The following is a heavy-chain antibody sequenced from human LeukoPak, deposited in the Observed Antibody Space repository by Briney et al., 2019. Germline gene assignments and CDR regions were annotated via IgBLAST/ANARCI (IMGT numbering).Heavy chain of an antibody. D-gene: IGHD2/OR15-2a*01. Sequence: GGSLRLSCAGSGFTFSSYIMGWVRQTPEKGLEWVSTISSDGAVTYYADSVKGRFTVSRDNSKNTLYLQMSSLRVDDTAVYYRAKRLLGGSGDGYWGQGTLVTVSS. CDR3: AKRLLGGSGDGY. CDR2: ISSDGAVT. J-gene: IGHJ4*02. CDR1: GFTFSSYI. V-gene: IGHV3-23*01.